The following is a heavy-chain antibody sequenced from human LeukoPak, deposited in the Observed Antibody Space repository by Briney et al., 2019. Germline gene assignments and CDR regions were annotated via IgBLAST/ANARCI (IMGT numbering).Heavy chain of an antibody. D-gene: IGHD2-2*01. Sequence: PSETLSLTCAVYGGSFSPYYWSWIRQSPDKGLEWIGEINHSGSTNYNPSLKSRVTISVDTSKNQFSLKLSSVTAADTAVYYCARGMYCSSTSCYVSYYYMDVWGKGTTVTASS. CDR2: INHSGST. J-gene: IGHJ6*03. V-gene: IGHV4-34*01. CDR3: ARGMYCSSTSCYVSYYYMDV. CDR1: GGSFSPYY.